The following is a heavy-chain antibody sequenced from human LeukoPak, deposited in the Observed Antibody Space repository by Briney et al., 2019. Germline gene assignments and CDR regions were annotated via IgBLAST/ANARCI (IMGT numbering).Heavy chain of an antibody. D-gene: IGHD3-10*01. CDR3: ARRGFGEFPPPFDY. Sequence: GGSLRLSCAASGFTFSNYAMSWVRQAPGKGLEWVSALSGSGGSTYYAGSVKGRFTISRDNSKNTLYLQMNSLRAEDTAVYYCARRGFGEFPPPFDYWGQGTLVTVSS. CDR2: LSGSGGST. J-gene: IGHJ4*02. CDR1: GFTFSNYA. V-gene: IGHV3-23*01.